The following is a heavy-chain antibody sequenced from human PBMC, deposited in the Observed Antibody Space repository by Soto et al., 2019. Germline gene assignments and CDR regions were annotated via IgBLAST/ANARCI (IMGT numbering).Heavy chain of an antibody. CDR3: ARGEQPAAVEI. CDR2: IFAIFGTA. D-gene: IGHD6-13*01. J-gene: IGHJ3*02. CDR1: RGTLSSYA. Sequence: SVKVSCLSSRGTLSSYAISWVRQVPGQGLDWMGGIFAIFGTANYAQKFQGSVTITADESTSTAYMELSSLRSEDTAVYYCARGEQPAAVEIWGQGTMVTVSS. V-gene: IGHV1-69*13.